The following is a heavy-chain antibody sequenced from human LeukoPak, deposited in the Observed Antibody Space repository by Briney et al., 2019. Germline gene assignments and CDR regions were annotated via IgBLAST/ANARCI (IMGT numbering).Heavy chain of an antibody. CDR1: GYTFTGYY. V-gene: IGHV1-2*02. Sequence: ASVKVSCKASGYTFTGYYMHWVRQAPGQGLEWMGWINPNRGGTNYAQKFQGRVTMTRDTSISTAYMELSRLRSDDTAVYYCARDHSMITFGGVIAYYMDVWGKGTTVTVSS. D-gene: IGHD3-16*02. J-gene: IGHJ6*03. CDR2: INPNRGGT. CDR3: ARDHSMITFGGVIAYYMDV.